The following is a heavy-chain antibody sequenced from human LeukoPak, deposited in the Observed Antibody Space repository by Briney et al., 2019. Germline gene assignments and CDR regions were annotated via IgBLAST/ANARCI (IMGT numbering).Heavy chain of an antibody. CDR1: GGSINSDNYY. Sequence: SQTLSLTCTVSGGSINSDNYYWSWIREHPGKDLEWIGYIFYTGSTYYNPSLKSRVTISGDMSKSQFSLKLSSVTAADTAVYYCARIGDDFDIWGQGTMVTVSS. CDR3: ARIGDDFDI. V-gene: IGHV4-30-4*01. J-gene: IGHJ3*02. CDR2: IFYTGST. D-gene: IGHD3-16*01.